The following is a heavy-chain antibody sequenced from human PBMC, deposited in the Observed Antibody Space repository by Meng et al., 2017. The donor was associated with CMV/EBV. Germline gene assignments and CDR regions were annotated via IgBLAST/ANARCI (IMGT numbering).Heavy chain of an antibody. CDR3: ATRVVPAAIEILAFDI. J-gene: IGHJ3*02. D-gene: IGHD2-2*02. CDR2: FDPEDGET. CDR1: GYTLTELS. V-gene: IGHV1-24*01. Sequence: ASVKVSCKVSGYTLTELSMHWVRQAPGKGLEWMGGFDPEDGETIDAQKFQGRVTMTEDTSTDTAYMELSSLRSEDTAVYYCATRVVPAAIEILAFDIWGQGTMVTVSS.